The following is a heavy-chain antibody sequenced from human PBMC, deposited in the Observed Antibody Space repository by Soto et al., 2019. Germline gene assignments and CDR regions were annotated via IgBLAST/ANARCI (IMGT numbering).Heavy chain of an antibody. D-gene: IGHD4-17*01. CDR2: IYYSGNT. V-gene: IGHV4-59*01. CDR3: ARLMDGDYGGNAVHY. J-gene: IGHJ4*02. CDR1: GGSIGGYY. Sequence: QVQLQESGPRLVKPSETLSLTCTVSGGSIGGYYWSWFRQPPGKGLEWIGYIYYSGNTNYTPSLKSRVTISVDASKNQFSLILSSVTAADTAVYYCARLMDGDYGGNAVHYWGQGTLVTVFS.